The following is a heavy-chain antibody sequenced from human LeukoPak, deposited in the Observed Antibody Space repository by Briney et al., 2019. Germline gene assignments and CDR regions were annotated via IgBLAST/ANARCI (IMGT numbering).Heavy chain of an antibody. CDR1: GYTFTSYC. J-gene: IGHJ4*02. V-gene: IGHV1-46*01. CDR2: INPSGGST. Sequence: ASVKVSCKASGYTFTSYCMHWVRQAPGQGLEWVGIINPSGGSTSYAQKFQGRVTMTRDTSTSTVYMELSSLRSEDTAVYYCARALSIAAAAWGQGTLVTVSS. D-gene: IGHD6-13*01. CDR3: ARALSIAAAA.